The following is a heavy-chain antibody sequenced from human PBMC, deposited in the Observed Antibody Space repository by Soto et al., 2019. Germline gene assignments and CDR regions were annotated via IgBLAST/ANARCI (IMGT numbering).Heavy chain of an antibody. J-gene: IGHJ4*01. Sequence: GGSLRLSCAASGFTFSSYEMNWVRQAPGKGLEWVSYISSSGSTIYYADSVKGRFTISRDNAKNSLYLQMNSLRAEDTAVYYCARDRGYCSSTSCYQDYWGQGTLVTVSS. CDR3: ARDRGYCSSTSCYQDY. D-gene: IGHD2-2*01. CDR1: GFTFSSYE. V-gene: IGHV3-48*03. CDR2: ISSSGSTI.